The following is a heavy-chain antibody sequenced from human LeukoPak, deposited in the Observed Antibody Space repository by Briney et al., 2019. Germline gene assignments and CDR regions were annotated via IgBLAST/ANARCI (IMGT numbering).Heavy chain of an antibody. J-gene: IGHJ4*02. CDR1: GFTFSSYS. D-gene: IGHD5-18*01. V-gene: IGHV3-21*01. CDR2: ISGSSSYI. CDR3: ARAPSAMVRDYFDD. Sequence: GGSLSLSCAASGFTFSSYSMSWVRQAPGMGLEWASSISGSSSYIYYADSVKGRFTISRDNAKNSLYLQMNSLRAEDTAVYYCARAPSAMVRDYFDDWGQGTLVTASS.